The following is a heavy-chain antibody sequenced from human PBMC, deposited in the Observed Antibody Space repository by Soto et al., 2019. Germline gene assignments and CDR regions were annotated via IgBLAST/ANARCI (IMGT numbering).Heavy chain of an antibody. Sequence: QVQLVQSGAEVKKPGASVKVSCKASGYTFTSYAMHWVRQAPGQRLEWMGWINAGNGKTKYSQMFQGRVTITGDTSASSAYMELDSLRSEDTAVYYCAISYYYDSSGYSILYYYYGMDVWGQGTTVTVSS. CDR3: AISYYYDSSGYSILYYYYGMDV. V-gene: IGHV1-3*01. CDR1: GYTFTSYA. J-gene: IGHJ6*02. CDR2: INAGNGKT. D-gene: IGHD3-22*01.